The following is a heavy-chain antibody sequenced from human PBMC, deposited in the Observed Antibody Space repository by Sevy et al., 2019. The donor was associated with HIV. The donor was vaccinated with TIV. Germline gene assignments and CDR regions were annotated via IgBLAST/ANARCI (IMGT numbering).Heavy chain of an antibody. Sequence: GGSLRLSCAASGFTFNNYNMNWVRQAPGKGVEWVSSLSGSSNYIYYAESLKGRFIISRDNAKDTLYLQMNSLRADDSAVYYCARGPPDGSYDYFDSWGQGTLVTVSS. CDR2: LSGSSNYI. V-gene: IGHV3-21*06. CDR3: ARGPPDGSYDYFDS. D-gene: IGHD3-10*01. J-gene: IGHJ4*02. CDR1: GFTFNNYN.